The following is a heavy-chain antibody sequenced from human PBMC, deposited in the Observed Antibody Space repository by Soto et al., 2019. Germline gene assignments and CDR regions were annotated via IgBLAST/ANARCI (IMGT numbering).Heavy chain of an antibody. J-gene: IGHJ3*02. V-gene: IGHV1-69*01. CDR2: IIPIFGTA. CDR1: GGTFSSYA. D-gene: IGHD2-21*01. Sequence: QVQLVQSGAEVKKPGSSVKVSCKASGGTFSSYAISWVRQAPGQGLEWMGGIIPIFGTANYAQKFQCRVTITADESTSTAYVELRRLRSEDTAVYFCAREQGLCGANSDQSVDIWGQGTMVTVSS. CDR3: AREQGLCGANSDQSVDI.